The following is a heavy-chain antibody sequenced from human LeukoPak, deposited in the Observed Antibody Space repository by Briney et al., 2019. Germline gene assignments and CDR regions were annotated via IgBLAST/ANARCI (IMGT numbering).Heavy chain of an antibody. CDR3: ARVEYGDHIAQIDY. CDR2: ISSSSSYI. CDR1: GFTFSSYS. J-gene: IGHJ4*02. Sequence: PGGSLRLSCAASGFTFSSYSMNWVRQAPGKGLEWVSSISSSSSYIYYADSVKGRFTISRDNAKNSLYLQMNSLRAEDTAVYYCARVEYGDHIAQIDYWGQGTLVTVSS. V-gene: IGHV3-21*01. D-gene: IGHD4-17*01.